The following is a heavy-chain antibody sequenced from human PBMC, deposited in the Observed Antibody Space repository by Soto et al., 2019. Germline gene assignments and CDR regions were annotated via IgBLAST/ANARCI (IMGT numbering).Heavy chain of an antibody. D-gene: IGHD5-18*01. CDR1: GYSFTSYW. J-gene: IGHJ6*02. CDR2: IDPSDSYT. Sequence: PGESLKISCKGSGYSFTSYWISWVRQMPGKGLEWMGRIDPSDSYTNYSPSFQGHVTISADKSISTAYLQWSSLKASDTAMYYCARRGAMAAYYYYYGMDVWGQGTTVTVSS. CDR3: ARRGAMAAYYYYYGMDV. V-gene: IGHV5-10-1*01.